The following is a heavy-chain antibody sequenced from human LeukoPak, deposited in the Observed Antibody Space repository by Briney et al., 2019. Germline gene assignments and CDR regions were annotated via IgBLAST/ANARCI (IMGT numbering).Heavy chain of an antibody. D-gene: IGHD6-6*01. V-gene: IGHV5-51*01. CDR3: ARQASSSEYYLDY. Sequence: GESLKISYKGSGYSFTSYCIGWVRQMPGKGLEWMGIIYPGDSDTRYSPSFQGQVTISADKSISTAYLQWSSLKASDTAMYYCARQASSSEYYLDYWGQGTLVTVSS. CDR1: GYSFTSYC. CDR2: IYPGDSDT. J-gene: IGHJ4*02.